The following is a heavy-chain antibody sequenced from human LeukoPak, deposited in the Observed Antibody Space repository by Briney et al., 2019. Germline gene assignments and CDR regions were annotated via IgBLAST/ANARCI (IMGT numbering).Heavy chain of an antibody. CDR1: GFTFSDYY. V-gene: IGHV3-11*01. CDR2: ISSSGSTI. CDR3: ARDPYLPVEQQLVPLYYYYGMDV. Sequence: GGSLRLSCAASGFTFSDYYMSWIRQAPGKGLEWVSYISSSGSTIYYADSVKGRFTISRDNAKNSLYLQMNSLRAEDTAVYYCARDPYLPVEQQLVPLYYYYGMDVWGQGTTVTVSS. D-gene: IGHD6-13*01. J-gene: IGHJ6*02.